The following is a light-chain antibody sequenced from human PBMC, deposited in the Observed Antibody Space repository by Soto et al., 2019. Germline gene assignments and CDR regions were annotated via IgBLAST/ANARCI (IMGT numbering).Light chain of an antibody. V-gene: IGLV2-14*01. CDR2: EVT. Sequence: QSVLTQPASVSGSPGRSITISCTGTSSDIGTYNYLSWYQQHPGKAPKLIIYEVTNRPSGVSSRFSGSKSGNTASLTISGLQAEDEADYYCSSYTSSHTYVFXSGTKVTVL. J-gene: IGLJ1*01. CDR1: SSDIGTYNY. CDR3: SSYTSSHTYV.